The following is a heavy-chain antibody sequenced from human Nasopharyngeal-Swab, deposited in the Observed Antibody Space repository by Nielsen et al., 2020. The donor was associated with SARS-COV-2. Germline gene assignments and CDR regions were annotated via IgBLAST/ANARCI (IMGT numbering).Heavy chain of an antibody. CDR3: ARDIAAAGEAYYYYGMDV. CDR2: IYTSGST. Sequence: SETLSLTCTVSGGSISSYYWRWIRQPAGKGLEWIGRIYTSGSTNYNPSLKSRVTMSVDTSKNQFSLKLSSVTAADTAVYYCARDIAAAGEAYYYYGMDVRGQGTTVTVSS. CDR1: GGSISSYY. D-gene: IGHD6-13*01. V-gene: IGHV4-4*07. J-gene: IGHJ6*02.